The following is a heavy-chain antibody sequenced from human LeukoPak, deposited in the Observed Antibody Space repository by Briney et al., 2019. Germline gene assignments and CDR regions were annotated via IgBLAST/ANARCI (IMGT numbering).Heavy chain of an antibody. CDR2: INPNSGGT. Sequence: ASVKVSCKASGYTFINSYIYWVRQAPGQGLEWMGWINPNSGGTNFAQKSQDRVTVTRDTSISTVYLELSRLRVDDTAVYYCARSHHYDSSGYEYWGQGTLVTVSS. D-gene: IGHD3-22*01. CDR1: GYTFINSY. CDR3: ARSHHYDSSGYEY. J-gene: IGHJ4*02. V-gene: IGHV1-2*02.